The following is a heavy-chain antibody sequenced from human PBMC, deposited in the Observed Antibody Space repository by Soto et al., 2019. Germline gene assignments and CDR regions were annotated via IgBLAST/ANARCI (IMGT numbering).Heavy chain of an antibody. CDR3: ARYRIQLWFQHMRPYYYYGMDV. CDR2: INHSGST. J-gene: IGHJ6*02. Sequence: SETLSLTCAVYGGSFSGYYWSWIRQPPGKGLEWIGEINHSGSTNYNPSLKSRVTISVDTSKNQFSLKLSSVTAADTAVYYCARYRIQLWFQHMRPYYYYGMDVWGQGTTVTVSS. CDR1: GGSFSGYY. D-gene: IGHD5-18*01. V-gene: IGHV4-34*01.